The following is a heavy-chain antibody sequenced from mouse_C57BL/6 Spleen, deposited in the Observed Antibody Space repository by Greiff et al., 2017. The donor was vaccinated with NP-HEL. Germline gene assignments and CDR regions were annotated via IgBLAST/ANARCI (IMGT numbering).Heavy chain of an antibody. CDR3: TTPAWFAD. Sequence: VQLQPSGAELVRPGASVKLSCTASGFNIKDDYMHWVKQRPEQGLEWIGWIDPENGDTEYASKFQGKATITADTSSNTAYLQLSSLTSEDTAVYYCTTPAWFADWGQGTLVTVSA. J-gene: IGHJ3*01. V-gene: IGHV14-4*01. CDR2: IDPENGDT. CDR1: GFNIKDDY.